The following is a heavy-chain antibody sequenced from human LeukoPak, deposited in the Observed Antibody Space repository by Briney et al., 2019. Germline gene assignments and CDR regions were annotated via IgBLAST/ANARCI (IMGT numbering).Heavy chain of an antibody. CDR3: AREGIAVAGIADYYGMDV. Sequence: PGGSLRLSCAASGFTFSSYAMSWVRQAPGKGLEWVSAISGSGGSTYYADSVKGRFTISRDNSKNTLYLQMNSLRAEDTAVYYCAREGIAVAGIADYYGMDVWGQGTTVTVSS. CDR1: GFTFSSYA. V-gene: IGHV3-23*01. J-gene: IGHJ6*02. D-gene: IGHD6-19*01. CDR2: ISGSGGST.